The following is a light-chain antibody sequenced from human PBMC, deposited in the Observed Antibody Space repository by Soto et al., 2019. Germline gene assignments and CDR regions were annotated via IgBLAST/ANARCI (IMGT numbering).Light chain of an antibody. CDR2: EAT. CDR1: SSDVDIYNL. J-gene: IGLJ2*01. Sequence: QSALTQPASVSGSPGQSITISCTGTSSDVDIYNLVSWYQQHPGKAPKLMIYEATQRPSWVSTRFSCSTSCNTASLTISGLQAEDEADYYCSSFSGDSIFPVVFGGGTKLTVL. V-gene: IGLV2-23*02. CDR3: SSFSGDSIFPVV.